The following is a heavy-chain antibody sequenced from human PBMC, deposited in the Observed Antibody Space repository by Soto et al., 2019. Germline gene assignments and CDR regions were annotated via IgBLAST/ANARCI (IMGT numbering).Heavy chain of an antibody. Sequence: ASVKVSCKASGYTFTSYGISWVRQAPGQGLEWMGWISAYNGNTNYAQKLQGRVTMTTDTSTNTAYMELRSLRSDDTAVYYCARVVSTMVRGVIITDGMDVWGQGTTVTVSS. CDR3: ARVVSTMVRGVIITDGMDV. J-gene: IGHJ6*02. V-gene: IGHV1-18*04. CDR1: GYTFTSYG. D-gene: IGHD3-10*01. CDR2: ISAYNGNT.